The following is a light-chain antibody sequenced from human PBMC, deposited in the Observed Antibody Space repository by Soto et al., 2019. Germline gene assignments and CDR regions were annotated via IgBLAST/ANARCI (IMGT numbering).Light chain of an antibody. CDR1: SSNIGSHT. V-gene: IGLV1-44*01. CDR3: AAWDDSLNGVV. J-gene: IGLJ2*01. CDR2: SNT. Sequence: QSVLTQPPSASGTPGQTIAISCSGGSSNIGSHTVNWYQQLPGTAPRLLIYSNTQRPSGVPDRFSGSKSGTSASLAISGLQSEYEFDYYCAAWDDSLNGVVFGGGTKLTVL.